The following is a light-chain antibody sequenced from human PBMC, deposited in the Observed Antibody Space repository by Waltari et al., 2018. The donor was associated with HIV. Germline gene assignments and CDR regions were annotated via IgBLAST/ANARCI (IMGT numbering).Light chain of an antibody. CDR3: QQSSNWPLT. CDR1: QGINGH. Sequence: EIVMTQSPATLSVSPGESATLSCRVSQGINGHLAWYQKKPGRSPRLLIYETSTRATGIPARFSGSGSGADFTLTISSLQSEDFAVYYCQQSSNWPLTLGPGTKVEVK. J-gene: IGKJ3*01. CDR2: ETS. V-gene: IGKV3-15*01.